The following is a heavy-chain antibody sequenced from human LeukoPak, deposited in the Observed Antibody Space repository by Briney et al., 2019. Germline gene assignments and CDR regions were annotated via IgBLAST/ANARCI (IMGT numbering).Heavy chain of an antibody. J-gene: IGHJ4*02. V-gene: IGHV4-39*07. D-gene: IGHD3-3*01. Sequence: SETLSLTCPVSGGSISSNSYDWVWTRHPPGKGLEWIRSIYYSGSTYYNTSRKSRVTISVDTSKNQFSLKLSSVTAAETAVYYGARGFVSDYWGQGTLVTVSS. CDR2: IYYSGST. CDR1: GGSISSNSYD. CDR3: ARGFVSDY.